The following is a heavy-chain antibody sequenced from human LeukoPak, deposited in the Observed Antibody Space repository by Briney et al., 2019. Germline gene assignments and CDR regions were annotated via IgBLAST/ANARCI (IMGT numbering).Heavy chain of an antibody. J-gene: IGHJ5*02. V-gene: IGHV3-48*03. D-gene: IGHD6-6*01. Sequence: PGGSLRLSCAASGFTFSSYEMNWVRQAPGKGLEWVSYISSSGSTIYYADSVKGRFTISRDNAKNSLYLQMNSLRAEDTALYYCAREYSSSFSPWGQGTLATVSS. CDR3: AREYSSSFSP. CDR2: ISSSGSTI. CDR1: GFTFSSYE.